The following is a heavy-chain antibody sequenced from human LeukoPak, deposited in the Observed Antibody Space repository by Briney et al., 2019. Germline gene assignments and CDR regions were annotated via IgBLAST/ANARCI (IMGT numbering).Heavy chain of an antibody. V-gene: IGHV3-23*01. J-gene: IGHJ6*01. CDR2: ISGSGDNT. CDR1: GFTFNDYY. CDR3: AKMKGHPLQKYYMDV. Sequence: GGSLRLSCAASGFTFNDYYMSWIRQAPGKGLEWVSGISGSGDNTLYAASVKGRFTISRDNSKNTLYLEMNSLRAEDTAIYYCAKMKGHPLQKYYMDVWGQGTTVTVSS. D-gene: IGHD2/OR15-2a*01.